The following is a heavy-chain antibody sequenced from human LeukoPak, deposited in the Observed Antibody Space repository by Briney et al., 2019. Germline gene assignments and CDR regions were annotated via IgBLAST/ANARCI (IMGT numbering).Heavy chain of an antibody. V-gene: IGHV1-8*01. CDR2: MNPNSGNT. J-gene: IGHJ4*02. CDR1: GYTFTSYD. CDR3: ARGFKRAVAAHGY. Sequence: ASVNVSCKASGYTFTSYDINWVRQATGQGLEWMGWMNPNSGNTGYAQKFQGRVTMTRNTSISTAYMELSSLRSEDTAVYYCARGFKRAVAAHGYWGQGTLVTVSS. D-gene: IGHD6-19*01.